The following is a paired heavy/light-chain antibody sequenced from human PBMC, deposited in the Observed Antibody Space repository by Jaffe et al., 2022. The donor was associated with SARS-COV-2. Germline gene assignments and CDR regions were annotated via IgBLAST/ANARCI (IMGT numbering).Heavy chain of an antibody. D-gene: IGHD2-15*01. Sequence: QVQLVQSGAEVKKPGASVKVSCKASGDAFTNHLMHWVRQAPGQGLEWVGVINPIDGSTIYTQKLQGRVTMTRDTSTITVYMELSSLISEDMALYYCAKETGGFEIWGQGTMVTVSS. CDR2: INPIDGST. CDR3: AKETGGFEI. V-gene: IGHV1-46*04. J-gene: IGHJ3*02. CDR1: GDAFTNHL.
Light chain of an antibody. Sequence: QAGLTQPPSVSKGLRQTATLTCTGNSNNVGNEGAAWLQQHQGHPPKLLSYRNNNRPSGISERLSASRSGNTASLTITGLQPEDEADYYCSAWDSSLSAWVFGGGTKLTVL. CDR1: SNNVGNEG. CDR3: SAWDSSLSAWV. V-gene: IGLV10-54*01. J-gene: IGLJ3*02. CDR2: RNN.